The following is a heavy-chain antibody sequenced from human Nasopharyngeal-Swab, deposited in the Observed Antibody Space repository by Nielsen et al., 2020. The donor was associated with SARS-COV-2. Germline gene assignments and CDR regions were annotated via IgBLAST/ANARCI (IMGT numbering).Heavy chain of an antibody. J-gene: IGHJ5*02. D-gene: IGHD6-13*01. V-gene: IGHV1-46*01. CDR2: INPSGGST. CDR1: GYTFTSYY. CDR3: ASEPGGMAAPGKHFDP. Sequence: ASVKVSCKASGYTFTSYYMHWVRQAPGQGLEWMGIINPSGGSTSYAQKFQGRVTMTRDPSTSTVYLDLSSLKSEDTAVYFCASEPGGMAAPGKHFDPWGQGTLVTVSS.